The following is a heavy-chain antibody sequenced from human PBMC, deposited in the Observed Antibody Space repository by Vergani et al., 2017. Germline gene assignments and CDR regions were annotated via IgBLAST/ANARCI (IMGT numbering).Heavy chain of an antibody. V-gene: IGHV4-34*01. CDR2: INHSGST. D-gene: IGHD6-19*01. CDR1: GGSFSGYY. Sequence: QVQLQQWGAGLLKPSETLSLTCAVYGGSFSGYYWSWIRQPPGKGLEWIGEINHSGSTNYNPCLKSRVTISVDTSKNQFSLKLSSVTAADTAVYYCARAKQWRRQNFDYWGQGTLVTVSS. J-gene: IGHJ4*02. CDR3: ARAKQWRRQNFDY.